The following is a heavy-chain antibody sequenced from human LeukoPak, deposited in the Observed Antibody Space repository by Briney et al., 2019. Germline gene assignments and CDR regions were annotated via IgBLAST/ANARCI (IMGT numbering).Heavy chain of an antibody. CDR3: ARVLFGSGYDSYYYYYMDV. Sequence: PGGSQRLSCAASGFTFSDYYMSWIRQAPGKGLEWVSYISSSGSTIYYADSVKGRFTISRDNAKNSLYLQMNSLRAEDTAVYYCARVLFGSGYDSYYYYYMDVWGKGTTVTVSS. D-gene: IGHD5-12*01. J-gene: IGHJ6*03. CDR1: GFTFSDYY. CDR2: ISSSGSTI. V-gene: IGHV3-11*04.